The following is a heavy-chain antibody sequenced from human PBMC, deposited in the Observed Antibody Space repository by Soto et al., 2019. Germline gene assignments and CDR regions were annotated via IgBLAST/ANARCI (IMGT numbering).Heavy chain of an antibody. V-gene: IGHV4-31*03. CDR2: IYYSGST. CDR3: ARDLGTYPAKGYYYYGMDV. D-gene: IGHD2-2*01. J-gene: IGHJ6*02. CDR1: GGSISSGGYY. Sequence: QVQLQESGPGLVKPSQTLSLTCTVSGGSISSGGYYWSWIRQHPGKGLEWIGYIYYSGSTYYNPSLKSRVTISVDTSKNQFSLKLSSVTAADTAVYYCARDLGTYPAKGYYYYGMDVWGQGTTVTVSS.